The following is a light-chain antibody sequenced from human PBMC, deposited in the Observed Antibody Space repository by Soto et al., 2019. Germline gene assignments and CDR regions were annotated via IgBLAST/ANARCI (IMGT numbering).Light chain of an antibody. V-gene: IGKV1-5*03. CDR2: KAS. J-gene: IGKJ1*01. CDR3: KHYNSYSEA. CDR1: QTISSW. Sequence: EIQMTQSPSSLCVSVRYRVTITFPSSQTISSWLAWYQQKPGKAPKLLIYKASTLKSGVPSRFSGSGSGTEFTLAIGSLQTDDFATYYCKHYNSYSEAFGQGTKVDIK.